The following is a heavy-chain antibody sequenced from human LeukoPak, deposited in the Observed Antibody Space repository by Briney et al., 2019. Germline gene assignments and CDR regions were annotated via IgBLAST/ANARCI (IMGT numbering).Heavy chain of an antibody. Sequence: GGSLRLTCAASGFTFSSFGMHWVRQSPGKGLEWVAVIWYDGSTKVYADSVKGRFTISRDNSRNTLYLQVNSLRAEDTAVYYCARDRYSSMWSVFEYWGQGALVTVSS. CDR1: GFTFSSFG. V-gene: IGHV3-33*01. J-gene: IGHJ4*02. D-gene: IGHD6-13*01. CDR2: IWYDGSTK. CDR3: ARDRYSSMWSVFEY.